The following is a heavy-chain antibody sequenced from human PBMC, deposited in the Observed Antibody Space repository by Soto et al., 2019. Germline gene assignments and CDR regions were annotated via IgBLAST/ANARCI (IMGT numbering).Heavy chain of an antibody. CDR2: INYRGTT. Sequence: QLQLQESGPGLVTPSETLSLTCTVSGGSIRSINYFWAWFRQSPAKGLEWIGSINYRGTTFYIAFLKSRAIISIDTSKNQFSLRLKSVTAADTAVYYCARLVACNAGNWNFDPWGQGTLVTVSS. V-gene: IGHV4-39*01. D-gene: IGHD1-20*01. J-gene: IGHJ5*02. CDR3: ARLVACNAGNWNFDP. CDR1: GGSIRSINYF.